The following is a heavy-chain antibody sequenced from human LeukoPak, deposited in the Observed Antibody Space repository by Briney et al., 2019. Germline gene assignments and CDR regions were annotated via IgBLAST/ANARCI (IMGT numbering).Heavy chain of an antibody. CDR1: AYTFTSYD. D-gene: IGHD2-2*01. V-gene: IGHV1-8*01. CDR3: ARGKLLSNDAFDI. CDR2: MNPNSGST. J-gene: IGHJ3*02. Sequence: ASVKVSCKASAYTFTSYDINWVRQAAGQGLEWLGWMNPNSGSTGYAQKFQGRVTLTRDTSISTAYMELSSLRSEDTAVYYCARGKLLSNDAFDIWGQGTMVTVSS.